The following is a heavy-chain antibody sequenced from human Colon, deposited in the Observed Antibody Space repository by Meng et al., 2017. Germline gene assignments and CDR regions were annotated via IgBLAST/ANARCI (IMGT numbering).Heavy chain of an antibody. CDR1: GGSVSSGSHY. D-gene: IGHD1-26*01. V-gene: IGHV4-61*01. CDR3: AGGPWELDY. CDR2: IDYSRSI. J-gene: IGHJ4*02. Sequence: QGQLKGAGPGLVRPSETLSLTCTVSGGSVSSGSHYWSWIRQPPGKGLEWIGYIDYSRSINYYPSLKSRVTMSVDTSKNQFSLNLSSVTAADTAVYYCAGGPWELDYWGQGTLVTVSS.